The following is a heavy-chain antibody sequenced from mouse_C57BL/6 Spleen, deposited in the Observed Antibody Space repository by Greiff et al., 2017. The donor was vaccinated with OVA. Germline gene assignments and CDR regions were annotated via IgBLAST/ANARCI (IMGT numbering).Heavy chain of an antibody. D-gene: IGHD1-1*01. CDR1: GFNIKDDY. CDR3: TTLPYGSSPAWFAY. CDR2: IDPENGDT. V-gene: IGHV14-4*01. Sequence: VQLKQSGAELVRPGASVKLSCTASGFNIKDDYMHWVKQRPEQGLEWIGWIDPENGDTEYASKFQGKATITADTSSNTAYLQLSSLTSEDTAVYYCTTLPYGSSPAWFAYWGQGTLVTVSA. J-gene: IGHJ3*01.